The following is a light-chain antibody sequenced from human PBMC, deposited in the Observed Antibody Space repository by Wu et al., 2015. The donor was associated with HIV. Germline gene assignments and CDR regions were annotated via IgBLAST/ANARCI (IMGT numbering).Light chain of an antibody. CDR3: QQYNKWLT. J-gene: IGKJ4*01. CDR1: QSVSNN. V-gene: IGKV3-15*01. Sequence: EVVLTQSPGTLSLSPGERATLSCRASQSVSNNVAWYQQKPGQAPRVLIYDASTRATGIPARFSGSGSGTEFTLTISSMQSEDFAVYYCQQYNKWLTFGGGTKVEIK. CDR2: DAS.